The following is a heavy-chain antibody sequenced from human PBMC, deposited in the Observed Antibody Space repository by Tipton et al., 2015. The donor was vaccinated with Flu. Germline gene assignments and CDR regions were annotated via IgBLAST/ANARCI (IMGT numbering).Heavy chain of an antibody. D-gene: IGHD1-1*01. V-gene: IGHV4-39*07. CDR2: IYPSGTT. CDR1: SGSIRSTNYF. Sequence: TLSLTCTVSSGSIRSTNYFCAWIRQPPGKRLELIGSIYPSGTTYYNPSLKSRLTISVDTSKNQFSLKLTSVSAADAAVYYCAREWAGTAWFACYYMDVWGTGTTVTVSS. CDR3: AREWAGTAWFACYYMDV. J-gene: IGHJ6*03.